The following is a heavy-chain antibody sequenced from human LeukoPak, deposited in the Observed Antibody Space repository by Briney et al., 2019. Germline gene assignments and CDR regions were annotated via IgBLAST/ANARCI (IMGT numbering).Heavy chain of an antibody. D-gene: IGHD3-3*01. CDR1: GFTFSSYE. CDR3: ARSPVSRSLGVVITRAYCFDY. Sequence: GGSLRLSCAAPGFTFSSYEMNWVRQAPGKGLEWVSYISSGGSTIYYADSVKGRFTISRDNAKNTLYLQMNSLRAEDTAVYYCARSPVSRSLGVVITRAYCFDYWGQGTLVTV. CDR2: ISSGGSTI. V-gene: IGHV3-48*03. J-gene: IGHJ4*02.